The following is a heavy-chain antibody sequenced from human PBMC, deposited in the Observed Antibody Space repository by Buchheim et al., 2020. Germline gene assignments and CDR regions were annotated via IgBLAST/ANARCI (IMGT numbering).Heavy chain of an antibody. Sequence: QVQLVESGGGVVQPGRSLRLSCAASGFTFSSYGMHWVRQAPGKGLEWVAVISYDGSNKYYADSVEGRFTISRDNSKNTRDLQMNSLRAEDTAVYYCAKDEEGLDYWGQGTL. CDR3: AKDEEGLDY. V-gene: IGHV3-30*18. CDR1: GFTFSSYG. CDR2: ISYDGSNK. J-gene: IGHJ4*02.